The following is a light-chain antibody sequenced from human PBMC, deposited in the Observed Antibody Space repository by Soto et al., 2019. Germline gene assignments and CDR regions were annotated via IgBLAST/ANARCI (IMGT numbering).Light chain of an antibody. J-gene: IGKJ3*01. V-gene: IGKV3-20*01. Sequence: EIVLTQSPGTLSLSPGERATLSCRASQSVSGSSLAWYQQKPGQAPSLLIYGASSRATGIPDRFSGSGSGTDFTLTINRLEPEDFAVYYCQQYDSSPSSFTFGPGTKVDIK. CDR3: QQYDSSPSSFT. CDR2: GAS. CDR1: QSVSGSS.